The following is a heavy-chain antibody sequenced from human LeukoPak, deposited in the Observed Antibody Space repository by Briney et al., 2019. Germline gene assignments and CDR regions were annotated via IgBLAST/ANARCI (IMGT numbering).Heavy chain of an antibody. D-gene: IGHD3-16*01. Sequence: PGGSLRLSCAASGFTFSSYGMHRVRQAPGKGLEWVAVISYVGSNKYYADSVKGRFTISRDNAKNSLYLQMSNLRAEDTAVYFCARGGGLDVWGQGATVTVSS. CDR2: ISYVGSNK. CDR3: ARGGGLDV. J-gene: IGHJ6*02. V-gene: IGHV3-30*03. CDR1: GFTFSSYG.